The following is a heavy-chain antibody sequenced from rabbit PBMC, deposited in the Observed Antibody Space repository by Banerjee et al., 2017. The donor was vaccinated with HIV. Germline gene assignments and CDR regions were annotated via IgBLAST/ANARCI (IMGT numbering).Heavy chain of an antibody. CDR1: GFSLSGSQW. Sequence: QSLEESGGDLVKPGASLTLTCTASGFSLSGSQWICWVRQTPGKGLEWIACIDTGSSDNTYYASWAKGRFTISEPSSTTVTLQLNSLTAADTATYFCASSAGYTYAAFGLWGQGTLVTVS. CDR2: IDTGSSDNT. CDR3: ASSAGYTYAAFGL. D-gene: IGHD6-1*01. J-gene: IGHJ3*01. V-gene: IGHV1S40*01.